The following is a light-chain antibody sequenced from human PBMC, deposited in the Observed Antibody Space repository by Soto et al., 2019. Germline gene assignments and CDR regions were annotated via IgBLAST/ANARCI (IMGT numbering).Light chain of an antibody. CDR1: QSISSY. J-gene: IGKJ4*01. V-gene: IGKV1-39*01. CDR2: AAS. Sequence: DIQMTQSPSSLSASVGDRVTITCRASQSISSYLNWYQQKPGKAPKLLIYAASSRATGIPDRFSGSGSGTDFTLTISRLEPEDFAVYYCQQYGSSPQTFGGGTKVEIK. CDR3: QQYGSSPQT.